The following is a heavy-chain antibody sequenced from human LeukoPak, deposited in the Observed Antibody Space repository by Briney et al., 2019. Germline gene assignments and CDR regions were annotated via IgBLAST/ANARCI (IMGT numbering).Heavy chain of an antibody. J-gene: IGHJ4*02. Sequence: GGALRLSCAASGFTFSNYWMSWVRQAPGKGLEWVANIKQDGSEKYHVDSVKGRFTISRDNAKNSLDLQMNSLRAEDTAVYYCARDERGTPLGYCSGGICYSNYWGQGTPVTVSS. CDR1: GFTFSNYW. D-gene: IGHD2-15*01. V-gene: IGHV3-7*01. CDR3: ARDERGTPLGYCSGGICYSNY. CDR2: IKQDGSEK.